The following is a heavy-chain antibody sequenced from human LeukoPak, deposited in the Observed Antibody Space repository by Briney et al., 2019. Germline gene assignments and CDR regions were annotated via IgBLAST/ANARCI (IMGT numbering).Heavy chain of an antibody. CDR3: ATPLDYYDRSDSHQGGD. J-gene: IGHJ4*02. V-gene: IGHV3-23*01. CDR1: GFTFSSYA. CDR2: ISGSGGST. Sequence: GGSLRLSCAASGFTFSSYAMSWVRQAPGKGLEWVTAISGSGGSTYYADSVKGRFTISRDNSKNSLYLQMNSLRAEDTAVYYCATPLDYYDRSDSHQGGDWGQGTLVTVSS. D-gene: IGHD3-22*01.